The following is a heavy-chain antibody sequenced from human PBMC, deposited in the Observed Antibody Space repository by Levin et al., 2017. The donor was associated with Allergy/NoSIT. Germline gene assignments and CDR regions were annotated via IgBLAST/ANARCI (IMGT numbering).Heavy chain of an antibody. V-gene: IGHV5-51*01. D-gene: IGHD1-26*01. CDR1: GYRFTNYW. J-gene: IGHJ5*02. CDR2: IYPGDSDP. CDR3: VRQTGATTFWWFDP. Sequence: KVSCKGSGYRFTNYWIGWVRQMPGKGLEWMGIIYPGDSDPRYSPSFPGPVTISADKSISTAYLQWSSLKASDTAMYYCVRQTGATTFWWFDPWGQGTLVTVSS.